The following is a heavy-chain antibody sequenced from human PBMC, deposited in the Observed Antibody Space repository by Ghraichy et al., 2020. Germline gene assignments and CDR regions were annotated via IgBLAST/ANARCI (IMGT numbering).Heavy chain of an antibody. J-gene: IGHJ4*02. V-gene: IGHV3-11*01. D-gene: IGHD2-2*01. CDR2: ISSSGSTI. Sequence: LSLTCAASGFTFSDYYMSWIRQAPGKGLEWVSYISSSGSTIYYADSVKGRFTISRDNAKNSLYLQMNSLRAEDTAVYYCATQRYCSSASCPWVGYWGQGTLVTVSS. CDR3: ATQRYCSSASCPWVGY. CDR1: GFTFSDYY.